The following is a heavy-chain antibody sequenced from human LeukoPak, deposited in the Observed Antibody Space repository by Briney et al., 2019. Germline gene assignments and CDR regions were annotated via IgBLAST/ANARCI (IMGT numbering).Heavy chain of an antibody. CDR1: GFTFDDYA. D-gene: IGHD1-1*01. V-gene: IGHV3-9*01. Sequence: HSGGSLRLSCAASGFTFDDYAMHWVRQAPGKGLEWVSGISWNSGSIGYADSVKGRFTISRDNAKNSLYLQMNSLRAEDTALYYCQKNISWNLSPGFDYWARETLVTVS. CDR3: QKNISWNLSPGFDY. CDR2: ISWNSGSI. J-gene: IGHJ4*02.